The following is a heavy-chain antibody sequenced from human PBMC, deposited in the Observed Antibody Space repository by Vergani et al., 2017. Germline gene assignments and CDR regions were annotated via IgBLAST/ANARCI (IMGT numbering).Heavy chain of an antibody. D-gene: IGHD6-13*01. CDR2: INWNSDSI. Sequence: EVQLVESGGGLVQPGRSLRLSCAASGFTYDDYAMHWVRQAPGKGLEWVSGINWNSDSIAYADSVKGRFTISRDNAKNSLYLQMNSLRAEDTALYYCVKDMAASGNYWDFDLWGRGTLVTVSS. CDR3: VKDMAASGNYWDFDL. J-gene: IGHJ2*01. V-gene: IGHV3-9*01. CDR1: GFTYDDYA.